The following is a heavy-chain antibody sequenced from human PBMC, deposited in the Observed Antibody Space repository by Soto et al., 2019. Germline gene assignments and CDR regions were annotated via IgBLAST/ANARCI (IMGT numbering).Heavy chain of an antibody. V-gene: IGHV1-46*01. D-gene: IGHD1-1*01. CDR2: INPSGAST. CDR3: VRTNWERAAYHFDY. CDR1: GYTFATYY. Sequence: ASVKVSCKASGYTFATYYIHWVRQAPGQGLEWMAIINPSGASTTYAPKFQGRVTVIRDTSTSTVYMDLSSLTSEDTAVYYCVRTNWERAAYHFDYWGQRTPVTVSS. J-gene: IGHJ4*02.